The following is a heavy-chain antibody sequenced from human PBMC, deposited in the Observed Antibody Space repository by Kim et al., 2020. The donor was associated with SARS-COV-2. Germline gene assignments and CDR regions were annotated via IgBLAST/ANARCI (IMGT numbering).Heavy chain of an antibody. J-gene: IGHJ4*02. CDR1: GFTFNYAW. V-gene: IGHV3-15*01. CDR2: IKGKIDGGTT. CDR3: TTEGDH. Sequence: GGSLRLSCAASGFTFNYAWLSWVRQAPGKGLEWVGRIKGKIDGGTTEYAAPVKGRFTISRDDSKDTLYLQMNSLKIEDTAVYYCTTEGDHWGQGTLVTVSS.